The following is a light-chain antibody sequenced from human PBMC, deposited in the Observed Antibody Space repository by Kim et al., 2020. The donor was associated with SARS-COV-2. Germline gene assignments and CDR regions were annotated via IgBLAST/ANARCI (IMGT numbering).Light chain of an antibody. Sequence: DIVMTQSPDSLAVSLGERATINCKSSQSLLYSSNNKNYLAWYHQKPGQPPKLLIYWASSRKSGVPDRFSGSGSGTDFTLTISSLQAEDVAVYYCQQYFDTPYTFGQGTKLE. CDR1: QSLLYSSNNKNY. V-gene: IGKV4-1*01. J-gene: IGKJ2*01. CDR2: WAS. CDR3: QQYFDTPYT.